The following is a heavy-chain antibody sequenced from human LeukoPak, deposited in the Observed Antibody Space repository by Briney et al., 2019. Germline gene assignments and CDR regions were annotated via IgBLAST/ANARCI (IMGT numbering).Heavy chain of an antibody. D-gene: IGHD2-2*01. Sequence: ASVKVSFKSSGGTFSSYANSWVRQPPAQGLEWMGGINPIFGTANYAQKFQGRVTITTDESTSTTYMELSSLRSEDTAVYYCARSRRYCSSTSCQYFDYWGQGTLVTVSS. V-gene: IGHV1-69*05. CDR2: INPIFGTA. CDR1: GGTFSSYA. J-gene: IGHJ4*02. CDR3: ARSRRYCSSTSCQYFDY.